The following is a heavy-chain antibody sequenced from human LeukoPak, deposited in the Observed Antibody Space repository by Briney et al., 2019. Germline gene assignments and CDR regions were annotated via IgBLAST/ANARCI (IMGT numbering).Heavy chain of an antibody. V-gene: IGHV3-7*03. CDR1: GFTFSSYW. D-gene: IGHD1-7*01. J-gene: IGHJ6*02. CDR2: IKQDGSEK. Sequence: GGSLRLSCAASGFTFSSYWMSWVRQAPGRGLEWVANIKQDGSEKYYVDSVKGRFTISRDNAKNSLYLQMNSLRAEDTAVYYCAREVGNLAYYYYGMDVWGQGTTVTVSS. CDR3: AREVGNLAYYYYGMDV.